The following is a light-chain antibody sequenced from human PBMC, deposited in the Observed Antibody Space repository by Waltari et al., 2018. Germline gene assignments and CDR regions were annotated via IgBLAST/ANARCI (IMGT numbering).Light chain of an antibody. CDR3: TSYTSADTYI. V-gene: IGLV2-14*03. CDR1: SSDAGAYNS. CDR2: DVT. Sequence: QSALTQPASVSGSPGQSITIPCTGTSSDAGAYNSVSWYLQHPGKVPKLIIYDVTNRPSGVSGRFSGSKSGNTASLTISGLQGEDEADYFCTSYTSADTYIFGTGTTVTVL. J-gene: IGLJ1*01.